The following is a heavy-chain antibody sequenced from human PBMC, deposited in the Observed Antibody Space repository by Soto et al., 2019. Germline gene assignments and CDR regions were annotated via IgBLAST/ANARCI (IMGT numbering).Heavy chain of an antibody. V-gene: IGHV5-10-1*01. J-gene: IGHJ4*02. CDR3: GRQLGDGYHMDY. Sequence: PGESLKISCEGSGYAFSNYWINWVRQVSGKGLEWMGRIDPTDSFTNYSPSFQGHVTFSVDTSTSTAYVQWSRLKASDTAMYYCGRQLGDGYHMDYWGQGTLVTLAS. D-gene: IGHD2-21*01. CDR1: GYAFSNYW. CDR2: IDPTDSFT.